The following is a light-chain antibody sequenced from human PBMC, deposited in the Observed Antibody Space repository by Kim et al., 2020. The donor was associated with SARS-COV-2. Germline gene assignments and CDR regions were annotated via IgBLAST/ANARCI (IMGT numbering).Light chain of an antibody. J-gene: IGLJ1*01. CDR3: CSYAGSYRGV. CDR1: SSDVGGYNY. CDR2: DVS. V-gene: IGLV2-11*01. Sequence: QSALTQPRSVSGSPGQSVTISCTGTSSDVGGYNYVSWYQQHPGKAPKLMIYDVSKRPSGVPDRFSGPKSGNTASLTISGLQAEVEADYYCCSYAGSYRGVFGTGTKVTVL.